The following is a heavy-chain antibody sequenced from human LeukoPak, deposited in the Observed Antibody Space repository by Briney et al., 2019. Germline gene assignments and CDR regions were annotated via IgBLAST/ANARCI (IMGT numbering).Heavy chain of an antibody. Sequence: HPGGSLRLSCAASGFTFSNYWMTWVRQAPGKGLEWVAHVKPDGSEKSYVDSVKGRFTISRDNAQNSLYLQMNSLRAEDTAVYYCARDRGYYVFDYWGQGTLVTVSS. V-gene: IGHV3-7*01. D-gene: IGHD3-22*01. CDR1: GFTFSNYW. CDR3: ARDRGYYVFDY. CDR2: VKPDGSEK. J-gene: IGHJ4*02.